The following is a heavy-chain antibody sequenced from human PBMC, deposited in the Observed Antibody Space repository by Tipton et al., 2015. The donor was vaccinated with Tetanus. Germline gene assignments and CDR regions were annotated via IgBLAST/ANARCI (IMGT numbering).Heavy chain of an antibody. J-gene: IGHJ4*02. CDR1: GFTFSSYG. D-gene: IGHD7-27*01. Sequence: SLRLSCAASGFTFSSYGMHWVRQAPGKGLEWVAVISYDGSNKYYADSVKGRFTISRDNSKNTLYLQMNSLKTEDTAVYYCTTGPLGIDDYWGQGTLVTVSS. V-gene: IGHV3-30*03. CDR3: TTGPLGIDDY. CDR2: ISYDGSNK.